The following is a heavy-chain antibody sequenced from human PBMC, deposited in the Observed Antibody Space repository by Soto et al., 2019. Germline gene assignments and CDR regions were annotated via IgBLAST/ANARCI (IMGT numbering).Heavy chain of an antibody. V-gene: IGHV4-39*01. D-gene: IGHD2-15*01. J-gene: IGHJ6*03. CDR2: FYYSGST. CDR3: ARHPGGRGYCSGGSCPSYYYYMDV. Sequence: SETLSLTCTVSGGSISSSSYYWGWIRQPPGKGLEWIGRFYYSGSTYYNPSLKSRVTISVDTSKNQFSLKLSFVTAADTAVYYCARHPGGRGYCSGGSCPSYYYYMDVWGKGTTVTVSS. CDR1: GGSISSSSYY.